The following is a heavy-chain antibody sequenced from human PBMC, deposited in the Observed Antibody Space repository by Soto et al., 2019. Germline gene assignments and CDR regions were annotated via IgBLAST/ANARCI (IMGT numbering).Heavy chain of an antibody. CDR3: GRDRSFIPY. V-gene: IGHV3-49*03. Sequence: SGGSLRLSCKASGFTFGDYDMSWFRQAPGKGLEWVGFIRSTTYGGTTEYAASVKGRFTISRDDSRSIAYLQMNSLTTEDTAVYYCGRDRSFIPYWGPGTLVTVAS. J-gene: IGHJ4*02. CDR1: GFTFGDYD. D-gene: IGHD6-13*01. CDR2: IRSTTYGGTT.